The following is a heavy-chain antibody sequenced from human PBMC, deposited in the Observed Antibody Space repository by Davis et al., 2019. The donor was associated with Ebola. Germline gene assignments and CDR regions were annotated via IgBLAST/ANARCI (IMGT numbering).Heavy chain of an antibody. D-gene: IGHD2-2*01. CDR1: GYSFTTYW. CDR2: IFPGDSDT. CDR3: ARQGTTSWDS. J-gene: IGHJ4*02. V-gene: IGHV5-51*01. Sequence: GESLKISCKASGYSFTTYWIVWVRQMPGKGLECMGIIFPGDSDTRYSPSFQGRVTISVDKSIRTAYLHWNSLKASDTATYYCARQGTTSWDSWGQGTLVTVSS.